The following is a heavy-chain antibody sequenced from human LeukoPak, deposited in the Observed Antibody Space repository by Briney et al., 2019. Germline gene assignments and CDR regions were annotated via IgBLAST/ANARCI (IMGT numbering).Heavy chain of an antibody. J-gene: IGHJ4*02. CDR3: AKGGYVPG. V-gene: IGHV3-23*01. CDR2: ISGSGGST. D-gene: IGHD3-16*01. CDR1: GFTFRSYG. Sequence: GGSLRLSCAASGFTFRSYGMGWVRQAPGKGLGWVSAISGSGGSTYYADSVKGRFTISRDNSKNTLFLQMNSLTAEDTAIYYCAKGGYVPGWGQGTLVTVSS.